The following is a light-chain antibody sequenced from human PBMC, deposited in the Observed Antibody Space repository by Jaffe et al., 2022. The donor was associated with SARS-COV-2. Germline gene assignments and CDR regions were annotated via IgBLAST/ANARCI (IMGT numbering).Light chain of an antibody. CDR1: QTAGNL. V-gene: IGKV3-15*01. J-gene: IGKJ5*01. CDR2: GAS. Sequence: EIVMTQSPATLSVSPGERATVSCRASQTAGNLLAWYQQKPGQAPRLLIYGASTRASGIPARFSGSGSGTEFTLTISSLQSEDFAVYYCQQYNKWPITFGQGTRLEIK. CDR3: QQYNKWPIT.